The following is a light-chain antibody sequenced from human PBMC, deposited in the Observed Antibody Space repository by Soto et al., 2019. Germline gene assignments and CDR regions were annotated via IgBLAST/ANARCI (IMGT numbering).Light chain of an antibody. V-gene: IGKV1-39*01. J-gene: IGKJ1*01. CDR1: QSISNH. CDR2: AAS. CDR3: QHYQSYLWT. Sequence: DIQMTQSPSSLSASVEDRAIITCRASQSISNHLNWYQQKPGKAPKLLIFAASSLQSGVPSRFSGSRSGPEFTLTISSLQPDDFATYYCQHYQSYLWTFGQGTKVDIK.